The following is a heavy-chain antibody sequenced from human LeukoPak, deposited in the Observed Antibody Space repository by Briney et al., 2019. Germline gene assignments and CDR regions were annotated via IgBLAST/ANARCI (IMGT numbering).Heavy chain of an antibody. D-gene: IGHD3-3*01. V-gene: IGHV1-2*02. CDR2: INPNSGGT. Sequence: GASVKVSCKASGYTFTNYGISWVRQAPGQGLEWMGWINPNSGGTNYAQKFQGRVTMTRDTSISTAYMELSRLRSDDTAVYYCARDYDFWSGGPNWFDPWGQGTLVTVSS. J-gene: IGHJ5*02. CDR1: GYTFTNYG. CDR3: ARDYDFWSGGPNWFDP.